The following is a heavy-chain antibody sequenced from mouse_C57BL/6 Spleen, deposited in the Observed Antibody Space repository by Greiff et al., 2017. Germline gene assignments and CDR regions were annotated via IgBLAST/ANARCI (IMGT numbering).Heavy chain of an antibody. Sequence: EVNVVESGGDLVKPGGSLKLSCAASGFTFSSYGMSWVRQTPDKRLEWVATISSGGSYTYYPDSVKGRFTISRDNAKNTLYLQMSSLKSEDTAMYYCARVYYYGSSYVWYFDVWGTGTTVTVSS. CDR2: ISSGGSYT. CDR3: ARVYYYGSSYVWYFDV. CDR1: GFTFSSYG. V-gene: IGHV5-6*01. J-gene: IGHJ1*03. D-gene: IGHD1-1*01.